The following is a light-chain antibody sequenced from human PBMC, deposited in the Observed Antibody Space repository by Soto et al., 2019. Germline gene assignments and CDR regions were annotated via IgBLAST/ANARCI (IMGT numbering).Light chain of an antibody. CDR3: QQTYSVPGS. Sequence: DIQMTQSPSSLSASVGDRVTITCRASQSISSYLNWYQQKPGKAPKLLIYAASSLQSGVPSRFSGSGSGTAFTVTISSLQPDDFATYYCQQTYSVPGSFGGGTKVEIK. CDR1: QSISSY. CDR2: AAS. V-gene: IGKV1-39*01. J-gene: IGKJ4*01.